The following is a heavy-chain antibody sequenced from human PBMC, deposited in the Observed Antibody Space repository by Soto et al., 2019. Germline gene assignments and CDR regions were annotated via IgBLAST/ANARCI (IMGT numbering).Heavy chain of an antibody. Sequence: GGSLRLSCAASGFTFSSYAMHWVRQAPGKGLEWVAVISYDGSNKYYADSVKGRFTISRDNSKNTLYLQMNSLRAEDTAVYYCARRSEGRGLLSMDVWGQGTKVTVSS. CDR3: ARRSEGRGLLSMDV. CDR2: ISYDGSNK. V-gene: IGHV3-30-3*01. D-gene: IGHD1-26*01. CDR1: GFTFSSYA. J-gene: IGHJ6*02.